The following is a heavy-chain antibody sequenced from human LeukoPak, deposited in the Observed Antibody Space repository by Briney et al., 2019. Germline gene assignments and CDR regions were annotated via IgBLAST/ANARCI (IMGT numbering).Heavy chain of an antibody. CDR3: AREDGVVILGCADY. V-gene: IGHV4-61*02. D-gene: IGHD3-3*01. CDR2: IYSRGGT. CDR1: GGSINSGSYY. Sequence: PSETLSLTCTGSGGSINSGSYYWNWIRQPAGKGPEWIGRIYSRGGTNYNPSLKSRVTISVDTSKNQFSLKLSSVTAADTAVYYCAREDGVVILGCADYWGQGTLVTVSS. J-gene: IGHJ4*02.